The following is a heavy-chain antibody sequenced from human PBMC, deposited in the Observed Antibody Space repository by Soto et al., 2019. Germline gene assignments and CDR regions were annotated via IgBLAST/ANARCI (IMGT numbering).Heavy chain of an antibody. CDR2: INAGNGNT. J-gene: IGHJ2*01. V-gene: IGHV1-3*01. Sequence: QVQLVQSGAEVKKPGASVKVSCKASGYTFTNYAMHWVRQAPGQRLEWMGWINAGNGNTKYSQKFQGRVTITRDTSASTPYMELSSLRSEDTAVYYRAIGGSLSWYFDLWGRGTLVTVSS. CDR1: GYTFTNYA. D-gene: IGHD1-26*01. CDR3: AIGGSLSWYFDL.